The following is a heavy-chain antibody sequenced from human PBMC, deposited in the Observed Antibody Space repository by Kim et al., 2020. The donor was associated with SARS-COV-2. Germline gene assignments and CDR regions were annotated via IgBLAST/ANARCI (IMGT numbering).Heavy chain of an antibody. CDR3: ARDVDSNYYYYGMDV. D-gene: IGHD4-4*01. V-gene: IGHV3-74*01. Sequence: DSVKGRFTISRDNAKNTLYLQMNSLRAEDTAVYYCARDVDSNYYYYGMDVWGQGTTVTVSS. J-gene: IGHJ6*02.